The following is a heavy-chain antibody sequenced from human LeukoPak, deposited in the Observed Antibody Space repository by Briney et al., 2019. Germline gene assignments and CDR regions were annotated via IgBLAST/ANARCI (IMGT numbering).Heavy chain of an antibody. CDR2: ISAYNGNT. Sequence: ASVKVSCKASGYTFTSYGISWVRQAPGQGLEWMGWISAYNGNTNYAQKLQGRVTMTTDTSTSTAYMELRSLRSDDTAVYYCARDWVETYYDILTGYYKAPLDYWGQGTLVTVSS. CDR3: ARDWVETYYDILTGYYKAPLDY. CDR1: GYTFTSYG. J-gene: IGHJ4*02. D-gene: IGHD3-9*01. V-gene: IGHV1-18*01.